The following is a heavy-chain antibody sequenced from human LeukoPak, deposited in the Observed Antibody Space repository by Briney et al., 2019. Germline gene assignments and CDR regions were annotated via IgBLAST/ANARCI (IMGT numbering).Heavy chain of an antibody. CDR1: GGTFSSYA. D-gene: IGHD3-3*01. CDR3: ASYRPQTENSFYYDFPYMDV. CDR2: IIPIFGTA. Sequence: GASVKVSCKASGGTFSSYAISRVRQAPGQGLEWMGGIIPIFGTANYAQKFQGRVTITTDESTSTAYMELSSLRSEDTAVYYCASYRPQTENSFYYDFPYMDVWGKGTTVTVSS. V-gene: IGHV1-69*05. J-gene: IGHJ6*03.